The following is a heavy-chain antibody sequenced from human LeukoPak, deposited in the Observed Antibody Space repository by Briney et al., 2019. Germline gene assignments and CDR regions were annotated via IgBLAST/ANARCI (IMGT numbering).Heavy chain of an antibody. CDR3: ARDLGYSSGWYVNYYMDV. CDR2: MNPNSGNT. V-gene: IGHV1-8*01. D-gene: IGHD6-19*01. J-gene: IGHJ6*03. CDR1: GYTFTSYD. Sequence: GASVKVSCKASGYTFTSYDINWVRQATGQGLEWMGWMNPNSGNTGYAQKFQGRVTMTRDTSISTAYMELSRLRSDDTAVYYCARDLGYSSGWYVNYYMDVWGKGTTVTVSS.